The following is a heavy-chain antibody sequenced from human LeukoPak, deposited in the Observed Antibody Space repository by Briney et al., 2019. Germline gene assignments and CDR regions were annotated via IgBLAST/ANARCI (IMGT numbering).Heavy chain of an antibody. CDR2: INPSGGST. V-gene: IGHV1-46*01. CDR1: GYTFTSYY. J-gene: IGHJ6*03. CDR3: ARRSTWDYYMDV. D-gene: IGHD2-2*01. Sequence: ASVKVSCKASGYTFTSYYMHWVRQAPGQGLEWMGIINPSGGSTSYAQKFQGRVTMTRDMSTSTVYMELRSLRSDDTAVYYCARRSTWDYYMDVWGKGTTVTVSS.